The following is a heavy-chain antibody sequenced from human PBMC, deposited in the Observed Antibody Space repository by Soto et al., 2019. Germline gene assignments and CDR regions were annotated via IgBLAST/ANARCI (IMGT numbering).Heavy chain of an antibody. Sequence: QVQLVQSGAEVKKPGASVKVSCKTSGYTFAAYYIHWIRQAPGQGLEWMGWINPTSGGTVYAQNFQDRVTMTSDTSISTAYMELRRLNSDDTAVYYCARDPDYGDYWGYFFDSWGQGTPVTVSS. CDR2: INPTSGGT. V-gene: IGHV1-2*02. D-gene: IGHD4-17*01. J-gene: IGHJ4*02. CDR1: GYTFAAYY. CDR3: ARDPDYGDYWGYFFDS.